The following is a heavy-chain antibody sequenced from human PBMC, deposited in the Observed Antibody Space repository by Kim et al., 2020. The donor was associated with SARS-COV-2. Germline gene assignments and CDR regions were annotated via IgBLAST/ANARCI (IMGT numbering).Heavy chain of an antibody. CDR2: IAQDGSEK. V-gene: IGHV3-7*03. Sequence: GGSLRLSCAASGFTFSTYWMSWVRQAPGKGLEWVANIAQDGSEKYYVDSVKGRFTISRDNAKTSLYLQVHSLRADDTAVYYWATDMVHNSLDYWGQRTLVTVSS. CDR1: GFTFSTYW. J-gene: IGHJ4*02. CDR3: ATDMVHNSLDY. D-gene: IGHD3-10*01.